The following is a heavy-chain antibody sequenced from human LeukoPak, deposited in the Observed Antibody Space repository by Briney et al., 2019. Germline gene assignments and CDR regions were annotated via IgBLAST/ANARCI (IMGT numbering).Heavy chain of an antibody. D-gene: IGHD2-8*01. CDR3: AKCIRDGHYFDY. J-gene: IGHJ4*02. V-gene: IGHV4-39*01. CDR1: GGSISSTTYY. CDR2: IFYSGST. Sequence: SETLSLTCTVSGGSISSTTYYWGWMLQPPGKGLEWIGTIFYSGSTYYNPSLKSRVTISVDTSKNHFSLKLSSVTAADTAVYYCAKCIRDGHYFDYWGQGTLVTVSS.